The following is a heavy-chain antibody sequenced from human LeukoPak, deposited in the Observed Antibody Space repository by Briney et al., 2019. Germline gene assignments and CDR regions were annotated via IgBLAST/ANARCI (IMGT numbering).Heavy chain of an antibody. J-gene: IGHJ4*02. CDR3: ASLGVTMVRGDRWYFDY. Sequence: QPGGSLRLSCAASGFTFSSYEMNLVRQAPGKGLEWVSYISSSGSTIYYADSVKGRFTISRDNAKNSLYLQMNSLRAEDTAVYYCASLGVTMVRGDRWYFDYWGQGTLVTVSS. V-gene: IGHV3-48*03. CDR1: GFTFSSYE. D-gene: IGHD3-10*01. CDR2: ISSSGSTI.